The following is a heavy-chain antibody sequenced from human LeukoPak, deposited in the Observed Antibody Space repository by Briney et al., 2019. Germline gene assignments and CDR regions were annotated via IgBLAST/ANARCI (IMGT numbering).Heavy chain of an antibody. CDR1: GGSISSNSYY. CDR3: ARQGPRCLGDCYYGAFDI. CDR2: IYYSGNI. Sequence: SETLSLTCTVSGGSISSNSYYWGWIRQPPGKGLEWIGSIYYSGNIYYNPSLKSRVSISVDTSKNQFSLKLSSVTAADTAVYYCARQGPRCLGDCYYGAFDIWGQGTMVTVSS. D-gene: IGHD2-21*02. V-gene: IGHV4-39*01. J-gene: IGHJ3*02.